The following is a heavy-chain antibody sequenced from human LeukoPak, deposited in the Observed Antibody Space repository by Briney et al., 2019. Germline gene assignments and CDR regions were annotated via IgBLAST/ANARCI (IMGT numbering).Heavy chain of an antibody. CDR3: ANQGLWFPRDYYFDY. V-gene: IGHV3-74*01. CDR1: GFTFSTYW. D-gene: IGHD2-21*01. Sequence: GGSLRLSCAASGFTFSTYWMHWVRQAPGKGLVWVSRINSDGSSTSYADSVKGRFTISRDNSKNTLYLQMNSLRAEDTAVYYCANQGLWFPRDYYFDYWGQGTLVTVSS. J-gene: IGHJ4*02. CDR2: INSDGSST.